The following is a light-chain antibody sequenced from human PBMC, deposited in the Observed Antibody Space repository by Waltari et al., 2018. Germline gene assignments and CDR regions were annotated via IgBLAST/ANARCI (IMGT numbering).Light chain of an antibody. J-gene: IGLJ2*01. CDR1: SSDIGNYNY. V-gene: IGLV2-14*03. Sequence: HSALTQPASVSGSPGQSITIPCPGTSSDIGNYNYFSWYQQHPGKAPKLMIFDVSNRPSGVSDRFSGSKSGNTASLTISGLQAEDEADYYCSSYISSDTLELFGGGTSLTVL. CDR2: DVS. CDR3: SSYISSDTLEL.